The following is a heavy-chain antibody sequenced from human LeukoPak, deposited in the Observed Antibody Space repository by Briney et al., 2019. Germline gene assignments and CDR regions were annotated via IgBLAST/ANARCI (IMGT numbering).Heavy chain of an antibody. CDR3: AKVGSGWYDVDY. CDR2: IYYGSNE. CDR1: GFTFSTYG. J-gene: IGHJ4*02. V-gene: IGHV3-30*02. Sequence: QSGGSLRLSCAASGFTFSTYGMHAVRQAPGKGLGWVKFIYYGSNENYADSVKGRFTISRDNSKHTLYLQMNSLRAEDTAVYYCAKVGSGWYDVDYWGQGALVTVSS. D-gene: IGHD6-19*01.